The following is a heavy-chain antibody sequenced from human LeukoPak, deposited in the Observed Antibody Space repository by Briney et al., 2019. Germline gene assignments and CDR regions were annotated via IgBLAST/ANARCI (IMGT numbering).Heavy chain of an antibody. CDR2: ISTTGGST. CDR1: GFSFNNYA. J-gene: IGHJ4*02. Sequence: GGSLRLSCAASGFSFNNYAMSWVRQAPGKGLEWVSAISTTGGSTYYADSVKGRFTISRDNSKNTLSLQMDSLRVEDTAVYYCAKDWTTVVTPKGYYFDSWGQGTLVTVSS. D-gene: IGHD4-23*01. CDR3: AKDWTTVVTPKGYYFDS. V-gene: IGHV3-23*01.